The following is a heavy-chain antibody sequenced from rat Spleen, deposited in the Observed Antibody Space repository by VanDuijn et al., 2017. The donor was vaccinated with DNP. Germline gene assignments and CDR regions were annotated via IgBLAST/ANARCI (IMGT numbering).Heavy chain of an antibody. CDR3: ARGLGDY. V-gene: IGHV5-7*01. CDR2: ISYDGSST. CDR1: GFTFSDYY. Sequence: EVQLVESGGGLVQPGRSLKLSCAASGFTFSDYYMAWVRQAPTKGLEWVAYISYDGSSTYYRDSVKGRFTISRDNAKSTLYLQMDSLRSEDTATYYCARGLGDYWGQGVMVTVSS. J-gene: IGHJ2*01. D-gene: IGHD5-1*01.